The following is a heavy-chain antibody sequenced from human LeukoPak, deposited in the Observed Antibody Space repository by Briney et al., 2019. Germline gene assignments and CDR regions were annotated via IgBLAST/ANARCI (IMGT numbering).Heavy chain of an antibody. CDR3: ARLSTVTTFDY. J-gene: IGHJ4*02. D-gene: IGHD4-17*01. Sequence: GGSLRLSCAASGFTFSSYEMNWVRQAPGKGLEWVSCISSSGSTIYYADSVKGRFTISRDNAKNSLYLQMNSLRAEDTAVYYCARLSTVTTFDYWGQGTLVTVSS. CDR2: ISSSGSTI. V-gene: IGHV3-48*03. CDR1: GFTFSSYE.